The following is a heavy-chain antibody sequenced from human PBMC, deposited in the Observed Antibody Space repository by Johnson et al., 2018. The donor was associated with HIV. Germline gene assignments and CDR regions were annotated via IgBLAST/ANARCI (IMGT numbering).Heavy chain of an antibody. CDR3: ARFYEGWTAVDI. J-gene: IGHJ3*02. Sequence: QVQLVESGGGLAQPGVSLRLSCAASGFTFSSYAMHWVRQAPGKGLEWVAVISYDGSNKYYADSVKGRFTISRDNSRNTVSLQMIILRAEDTAVYYCARFYEGWTAVDIWGQGTMVTVSS. D-gene: IGHD5/OR15-5a*01. CDR1: GFTFSSYA. CDR2: ISYDGSNK. V-gene: IGHV3-30*14.